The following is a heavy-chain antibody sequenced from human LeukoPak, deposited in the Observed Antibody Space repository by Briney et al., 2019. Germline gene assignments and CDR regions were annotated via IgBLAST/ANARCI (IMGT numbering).Heavy chain of an antibody. CDR2: IYYSGST. CDR1: GGSVSSGSYY. D-gene: IGHD3-3*01. Sequence: KPSETLSLTCTVSGGSVSSGSYYWSGKRQPPGKGLEWIGYIYYSGSTNYNPSLKSRVTISVDTSKNQFSLKLSSVTAADTAVYYCARVPSITIFGVVTPYYFDYWGQGTLVTVSS. CDR3: ARVPSITIFGVVTPYYFDY. V-gene: IGHV4-61*01. J-gene: IGHJ4*02.